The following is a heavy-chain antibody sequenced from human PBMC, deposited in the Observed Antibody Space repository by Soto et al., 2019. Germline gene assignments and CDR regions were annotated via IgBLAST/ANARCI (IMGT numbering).Heavy chain of an antibody. CDR2: IYSGGST. V-gene: IGHV3-53*04. D-gene: IGHD2-15*01. J-gene: IGHJ4*02. CDR3: ARGQGYDQGGFDY. CDR1: GFTVSSNY. Sequence: EVQLVESGGGLVQPGGSLRLSCAASGFTVSSNYMSWVRQAPGKGLEWVSVIYSGGSTYYADSVKGRFTISRHNSKNTLYLQMNSRRAEDTAVYYCARGQGYDQGGFDYWGQGTLVTVSS.